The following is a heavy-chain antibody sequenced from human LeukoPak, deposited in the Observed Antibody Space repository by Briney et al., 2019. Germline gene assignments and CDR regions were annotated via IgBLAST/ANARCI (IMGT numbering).Heavy chain of an antibody. J-gene: IGHJ6*03. CDR3: ARGGRGYSYGWGYYMDV. CDR1: GGSISSGSYY. V-gene: IGHV4-61*02. D-gene: IGHD5-18*01. CDR2: VYTSGTT. Sequence: SETLSLTCTVSGGSISSGSYYWSWIRQPAGKGLEWIGRVYTSGTTNYNPSLKSRVTMSVDTSKNQFSLKLSSVTAADTAVYYCARGGRGYSYGWGYYMDVWGKGTTVTISS.